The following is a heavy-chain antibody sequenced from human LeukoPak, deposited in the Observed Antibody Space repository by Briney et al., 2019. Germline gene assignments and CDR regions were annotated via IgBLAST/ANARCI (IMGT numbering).Heavy chain of an antibody. Sequence: SQTLSLTCTVSVGSIISGGYYWSWIRHHPGKGLEWIGYIYYSGSTYYSPSLKSRVTISVDTSKNQFSLKLSSVTAADTAVYYCARVARGTTVEFDYWGQGTLVTVSS. D-gene: IGHD4-23*01. V-gene: IGHV4-31*03. CDR1: VGSIISGGYY. CDR2: IYYSGST. J-gene: IGHJ4*02. CDR3: ARVARGTTVEFDY.